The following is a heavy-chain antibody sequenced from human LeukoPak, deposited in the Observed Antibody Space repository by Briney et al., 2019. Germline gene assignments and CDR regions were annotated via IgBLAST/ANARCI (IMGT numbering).Heavy chain of an antibody. J-gene: IGHJ4*02. CDR1: GGSVSSGDYY. Sequence: TSETLSLTCTVSGGSVSSGDYYWSWIRQLPGKGLEWIGYIYYSGGTYYNPSLKSRLTISVDTSKNQFSLKLSSVTAADTAVYYCARRRGNTSGFQGYYFDYWGQGTLVTVSS. D-gene: IGHD6-19*01. CDR3: ARRRGNTSGFQGYYFDY. V-gene: IGHV4-31*03. CDR2: IYYSGGT.